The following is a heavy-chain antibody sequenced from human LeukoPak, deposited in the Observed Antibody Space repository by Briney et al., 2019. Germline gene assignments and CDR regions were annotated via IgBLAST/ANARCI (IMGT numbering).Heavy chain of an antibody. Sequence: GGSERLFCAASGFTFSSYSMNWVRQAPGKGLEWVSSISSSSSYIYYADSVKGRFTISRDNAKNSLYLQMNSLRAEDTAVYYCARGPYGNYGSDYWGQGTIVSVSS. J-gene: IGHJ4*02. V-gene: IGHV3-21*01. CDR3: ARGPYGNYGSDY. CDR1: GFTFSSYS. CDR2: ISSSSSYI. D-gene: IGHD4-11*01.